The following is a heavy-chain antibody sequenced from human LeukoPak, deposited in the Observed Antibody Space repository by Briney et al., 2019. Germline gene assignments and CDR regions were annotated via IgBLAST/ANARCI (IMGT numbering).Heavy chain of an antibody. CDR2: IYYSGST. D-gene: IGHD1-7*01. J-gene: IGHJ6*03. Sequence: SETLSLTCTVSGGSISSSSYYWGWIRQPPGKGLEWIGSIYYSGSTYYNPSLKSRVTISVDTSKNQFSLKLSSVTAADKAVYYCARVVWNSYYYYMDVWGKGTTVTVSS. CDR1: GGSISSSSYY. CDR3: ARVVWNSYYYYMDV. V-gene: IGHV4-39*07.